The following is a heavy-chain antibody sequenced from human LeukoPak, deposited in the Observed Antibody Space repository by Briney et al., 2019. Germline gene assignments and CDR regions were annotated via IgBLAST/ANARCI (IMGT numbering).Heavy chain of an antibody. CDR1: GGTFSSYA. V-gene: IGHV1-69*05. Sequence: SVKVSCKASGGTFSSYAISWVRQAPEQGLEWMGGIIPIFGTANYAQKFQGRVTITTDESTSTAYMELSSLRSEDTAVYYCARDLGCSGGSCYSNYYYYYMDVWGKGTTVTVSS. J-gene: IGHJ6*03. D-gene: IGHD2-15*01. CDR3: ARDLGCSGGSCYSNYYYYYMDV. CDR2: IIPIFGTA.